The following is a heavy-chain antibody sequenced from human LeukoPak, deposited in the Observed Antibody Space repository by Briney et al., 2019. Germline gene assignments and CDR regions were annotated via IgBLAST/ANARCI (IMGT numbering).Heavy chain of an antibody. CDR2: IFYSGST. CDR1: SGSISTSNYY. CDR3: ARAGSSSWPHYYYYMDV. Sequence: SETLSLTCTVSSGSISTSNYYWGWVRQPPGKALEWIGNIFYSGSTYYNPSLKSRVTISVDTSKNQFSLKLSSVTAADTAVYYCARAGSSSWPHYYYYMDVWGKGTTVTISS. D-gene: IGHD6-13*01. V-gene: IGHV4-39*07. J-gene: IGHJ6*03.